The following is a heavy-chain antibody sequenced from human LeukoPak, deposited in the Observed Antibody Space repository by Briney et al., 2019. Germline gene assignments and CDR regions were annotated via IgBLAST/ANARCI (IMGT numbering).Heavy chain of an antibody. Sequence: PGGSLRLSCAASGFTFYDFTFNWGRYAPRRGLEWLSYISRGGEIISYADSVKGRFTISRDNAKNSLFLQLNSLRGEDTAVYYCARDQWYSFGSWGQGTLVTVS. V-gene: IGHV3-48*04. CDR1: GFTFYDFT. CDR2: ISRGGEII. D-gene: IGHD1-1*01. J-gene: IGHJ4*02. CDR3: ARDQWYSFGS.